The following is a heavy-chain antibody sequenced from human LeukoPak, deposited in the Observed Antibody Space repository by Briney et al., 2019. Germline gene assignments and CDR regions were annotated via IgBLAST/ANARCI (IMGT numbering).Heavy chain of an antibody. CDR2: INHSGST. CDR3: ARVRLTIFGVVLSWFDP. CDR1: GGSFSGYY. D-gene: IGHD3-3*01. J-gene: IGHJ5*02. V-gene: IGHV4-34*01. Sequence: SETLSLTCAVYGGSFSGYYWSWIRQPPGKGLEWIGEINHSGSTNYNPSLKSRVTISVDTSKNQFSLKLSSVTAADTAVYYCARVRLTIFGVVLSWFDPWGQGTLVTVSS.